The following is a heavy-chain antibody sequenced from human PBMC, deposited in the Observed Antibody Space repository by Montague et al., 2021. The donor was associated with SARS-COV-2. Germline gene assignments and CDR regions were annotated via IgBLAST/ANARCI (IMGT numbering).Heavy chain of an antibody. CDR2: IYYSGST. J-gene: IGHJ4*02. D-gene: IGHD3-16*01. Sequence: SETLSLTCTVSGGSISSYYWSWIRQPPGKGLEWIGYIYYSGSTNYNPSLKSRVTISVDTSKNQFSLKLSSVTAADTAVYYCARETVDSSYATVVVYWGQGTLVTVSS. CDR3: ARETVDSSYATVVVY. CDR1: GGSISSYY. V-gene: IGHV4-59*01.